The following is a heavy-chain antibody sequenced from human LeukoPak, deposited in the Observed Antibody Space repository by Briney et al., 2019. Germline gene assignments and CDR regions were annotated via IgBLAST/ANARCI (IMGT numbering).Heavy chain of an antibody. V-gene: IGHV1-46*01. D-gene: IGHD2-21*02. J-gene: IGHJ4*02. Sequence: ASVKVSCKASGYTFTSYYMHWVRQAPGQGLEWMGIINPSGGSTSYAQKFQGRVTMTRDTSTSTVHMELSSLRSDDTAVYYCARVTGLVTGVDYWGQGTLVTVSS. CDR2: INPSGGST. CDR3: ARVTGLVTGVDY. CDR1: GYTFTSYY.